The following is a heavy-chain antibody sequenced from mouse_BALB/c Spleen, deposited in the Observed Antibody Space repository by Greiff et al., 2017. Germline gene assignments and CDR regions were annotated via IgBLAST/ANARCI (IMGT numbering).Heavy chain of an antibody. J-gene: IGHJ2*01. D-gene: IGHD3-3*01. V-gene: IGHV5-12-1*01. CDR1: GFAFSSFD. Sequence: EVQRVESGGGLVKPGGSLKLSCAASGFAFSSFDMSWVRQTPEKRLEWVAYISSGGGSTYYPDTVKGRFTISRDNAKNTLYLQMNSLKSEDTARYYCARHEDSRSHDCWGQDATLADS. CDR3: ARHEDSRSHDC. CDR2: ISSGGGST.